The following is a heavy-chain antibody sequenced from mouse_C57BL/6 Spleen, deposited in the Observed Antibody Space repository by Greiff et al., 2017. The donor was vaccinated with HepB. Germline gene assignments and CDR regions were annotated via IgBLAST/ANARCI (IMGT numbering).Heavy chain of an antibody. CDR1: GYTFTSYW. CDR2: IYPSDSET. CDR3: ARRDFSTVVANFDD. J-gene: IGHJ2*01. D-gene: IGHD1-1*01. V-gene: IGHV1-61*01. Sequence: VQLQQPGAELVRPGSSVKLSCKASGYTFTSYWMDWVKQRPGQGLEWIGNIYPSDSETHYNQKFKDKATLTVDKSSSTAYMQLSSLTSEDSAVYYCARRDFSTVVANFDDWGQGTTLTVSS.